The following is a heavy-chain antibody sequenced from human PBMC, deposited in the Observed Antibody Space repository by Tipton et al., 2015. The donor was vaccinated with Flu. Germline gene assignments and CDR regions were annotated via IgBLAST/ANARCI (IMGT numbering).Heavy chain of an antibody. CDR3: ASWGTYCGGDCYQVDY. CDR1: GFTFSSYS. Sequence: SLRLSCAASGFTFSSYSMNWVRQAPGKGLEWVSSISSSSSYIYYADSVKGRFTISRDNAKNSLYLQMNSLRAEDTAVYYCASWGTYCGGDCYQVDYWGQGALVTVSS. D-gene: IGHD2-21*02. V-gene: IGHV3-21*01. CDR2: ISSSSSYI. J-gene: IGHJ4*02.